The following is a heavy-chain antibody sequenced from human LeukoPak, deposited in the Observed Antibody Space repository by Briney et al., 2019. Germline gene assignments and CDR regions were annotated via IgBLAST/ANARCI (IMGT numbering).Heavy chain of an antibody. Sequence: ASVKGSCKASGGTFSSYAISWVRQAPGQGLECIGGIIPIFGTANYAQKFQGRVTITADKSTSTAYMELSSLRSEDTAVYYCARVNGAHTAMAPIWDYWGQGTLVTVSS. V-gene: IGHV1-69*06. CDR1: GGTFSSYA. CDR3: ARVNGAHTAMAPIWDY. J-gene: IGHJ4*02. CDR2: IIPIFGTA. D-gene: IGHD5-18*01.